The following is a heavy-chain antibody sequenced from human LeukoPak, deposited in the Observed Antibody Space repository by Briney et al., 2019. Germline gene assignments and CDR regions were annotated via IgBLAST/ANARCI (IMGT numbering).Heavy chain of an antibody. V-gene: IGHV3-23*01. D-gene: IGHD3-22*01. CDR1: GITLSNYG. CDR2: ISDSGGRT. J-gene: IGHJ4*02. Sequence: GGSLRLSCAVSGITLSNYGMSWVRQAPGKGLEWVAGISDSGGRTNYADSVKGRFTISRDNPKNTLDLQMNSLRAEDTAVYFCAKRGVVIRVILVGFHKEAYYFDSWGQGALVTVSS. CDR3: AKRGVVIRVILVGFHKEAYYFDS.